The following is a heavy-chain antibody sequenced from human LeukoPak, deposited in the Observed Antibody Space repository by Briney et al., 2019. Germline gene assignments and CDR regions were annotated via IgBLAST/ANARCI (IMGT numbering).Heavy chain of an antibody. CDR2: IYYSGITYYSGSI. CDR1: GGSISSSSYY. Sequence: SSETLSLTCTVSGGSISSSSYYWGWIRQPPGKGLEWIGSIYYSGITYYSGSIFYNPSLKSRVTITVDASKNEFSLKLSSVTAADTAVFYCVRVGYNYYGSGSPKLTWFDPWGQGTLVTVSS. CDR3: VRVGYNYYGSGSPKLTWFDP. J-gene: IGHJ5*02. D-gene: IGHD3-10*01. V-gene: IGHV4-39*07.